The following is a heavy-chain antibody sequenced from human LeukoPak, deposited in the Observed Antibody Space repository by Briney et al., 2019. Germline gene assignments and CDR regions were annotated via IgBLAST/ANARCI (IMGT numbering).Heavy chain of an antibody. V-gene: IGHV1-2*02. CDR1: GYTFTGYY. CDR2: INPNSGGT. Sequence: GASVKVSCKASGYTFTGYYMHWVRQAPGQGLEWMGWINPNSGGTNYAQKFQGRVTMTRDTSIGTAYMELSRLRSDDTAVYYCARPLYYDILTGYPPHDAFDIWGQGTMVTVSS. J-gene: IGHJ3*02. D-gene: IGHD3-9*01. CDR3: ARPLYYDILTGYPPHDAFDI.